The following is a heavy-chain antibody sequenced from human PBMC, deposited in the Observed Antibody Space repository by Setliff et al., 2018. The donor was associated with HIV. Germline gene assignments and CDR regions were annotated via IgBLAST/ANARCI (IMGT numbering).Heavy chain of an antibody. V-gene: IGHV1-3*01. J-gene: IGHJ6*02. CDR1: GYTFTDYA. Sequence: EASVKVSCKASGYTFTDYAVHWVRQAPGQRLEWMGWINAGNGKIKYSQKFQGRATITRYTSTSTAYMELRSLRSDDTAVYYCARDRAFRYYYGSGSSPGDYYGMDVWGQGTTVTVSS. CDR3: ARDRAFRYYYGSGSSPGDYYGMDV. CDR2: INAGNGKI. D-gene: IGHD3-10*01.